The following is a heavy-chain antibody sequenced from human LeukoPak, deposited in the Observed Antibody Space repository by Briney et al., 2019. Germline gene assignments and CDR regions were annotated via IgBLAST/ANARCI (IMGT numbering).Heavy chain of an antibody. J-gene: IGHJ4*02. CDR2: ISYDGNHI. CDR3: AKGHTDSEWLYFDS. CDR1: GFTFSSYA. D-gene: IGHD5-12*01. V-gene: IGHV3-30*04. Sequence: GGSLRLSCAASGFTFSSYAMHWVRQAPGKGLEWVAVISYDGNHIFYADSVKGRFTISRDNSKNTLYLQMNSLRAEDTAVYYCAKGHTDSEWLYFDSWGQGSLVTVSS.